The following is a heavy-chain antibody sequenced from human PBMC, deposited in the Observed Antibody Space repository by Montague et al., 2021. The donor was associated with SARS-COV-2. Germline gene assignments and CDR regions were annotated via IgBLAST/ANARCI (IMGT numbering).Heavy chain of an antibody. CDR1: GGSIRSSDHY. Sequence: SETLSLTCTVSGGSIRSSDHYWGWIRQPPGKGLEWIGSIYFSGNTYYNPSLQSRVTISVDTSKNQFSLRLRSVTAADMAVYYCARVPNGRHDNWGPGALVTVSS. CDR2: IYFSGNT. D-gene: IGHD2-8*01. V-gene: IGHV4-39*01. CDR3: ARVPNGRHDN. J-gene: IGHJ4*02.